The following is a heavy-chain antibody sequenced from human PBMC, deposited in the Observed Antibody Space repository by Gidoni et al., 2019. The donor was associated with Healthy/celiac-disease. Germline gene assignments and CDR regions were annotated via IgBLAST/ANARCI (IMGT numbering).Heavy chain of an antibody. CDR3: ARDHLGYCSSTSCSSPVDY. Sequence: QVQLVESGGGVVQPGRSLRLSCAASGFTFSSYAMHWVRQAPGKGLEWVVVISYDGSNKYYADSVKGRFTISRDNSKNTLYLQMNSLRAEDTAVYYCARDHLGYCSSTSCSSPVDYWGQGTLVTVSS. CDR2: ISYDGSNK. J-gene: IGHJ4*02. CDR1: GFTFSSYA. V-gene: IGHV3-30*01. D-gene: IGHD2-2*01.